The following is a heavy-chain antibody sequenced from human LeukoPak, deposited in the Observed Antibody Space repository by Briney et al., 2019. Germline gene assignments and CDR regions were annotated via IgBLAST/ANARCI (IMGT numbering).Heavy chain of an antibody. J-gene: IGHJ4*02. V-gene: IGHV3-21*01. CDR2: ISSSSSYI. CDR1: GFTFSSYS. Sequence: PGGSLRLSCAASGFTFSSYSMNWVRQAPGKGLEWVSSISSSSSYIYYADSVKGRFTISRDNAKNSLYLQMNSLRAEDTAVYYCASGGPYCSSTSCYLDYWGQGTLVTVSS. CDR3: ASGGPYCSSTSCYLDY. D-gene: IGHD2-2*01.